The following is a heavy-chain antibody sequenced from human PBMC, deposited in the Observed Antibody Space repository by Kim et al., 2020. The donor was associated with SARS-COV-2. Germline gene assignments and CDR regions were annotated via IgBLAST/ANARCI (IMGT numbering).Heavy chain of an antibody. J-gene: IGHJ6*02. Sequence: SVKVSCKASGGTFSSYANSWVRQAPGQGLEWMGGIIPIFGTANYAQKFQGRVTITADESTSTAYMELSSLRSEDTAVYYCARSSGGYSYGIYYYGMDVWGQGTTVTVSS. CDR1: GGTFSSYA. CDR2: IIPIFGTA. V-gene: IGHV1-69*13. CDR3: ARSSGGYSYGIYYYGMDV. D-gene: IGHD5-18*01.